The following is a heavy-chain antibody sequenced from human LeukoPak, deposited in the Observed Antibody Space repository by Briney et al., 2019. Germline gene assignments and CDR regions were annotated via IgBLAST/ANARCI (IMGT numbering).Heavy chain of an antibody. D-gene: IGHD1-1*01. CDR2: IYYSGST. CDR3: ARSLDFDY. V-gene: IGHV4-59*08. CDR1: GGSISSYY. Sequence: SETLSLTCTVSGGSISSYYWSWIRQPPGKGLEWIGYIYYSGSTNYNPSLKSRVTISVDTSKNQFPLKLSSVTAADTAVYYCARSLDFDYWGQGTLVTVSS. J-gene: IGHJ4*02.